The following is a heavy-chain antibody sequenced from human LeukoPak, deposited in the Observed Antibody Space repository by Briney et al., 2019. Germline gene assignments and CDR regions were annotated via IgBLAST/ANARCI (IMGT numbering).Heavy chain of an antibody. Sequence: ASVKVSCKVSGYTLTELSMHWVRQAPGKGLEWMGGFDPEDGETIYAQKFQGRVTMTEDTSTDTAYMELSSLRSEDTAVYYCATAVPAAIHYYYYYMDVWGKGTTVTVSS. V-gene: IGHV1-24*01. D-gene: IGHD2-2*01. CDR3: ATAVPAAIHYYYYYMDV. J-gene: IGHJ6*03. CDR2: FDPEDGET. CDR1: GYTLTELS.